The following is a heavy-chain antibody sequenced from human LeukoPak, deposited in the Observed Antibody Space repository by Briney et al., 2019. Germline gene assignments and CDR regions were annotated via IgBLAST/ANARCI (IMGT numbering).Heavy chain of an antibody. V-gene: IGHV4-31*03. D-gene: IGHD1-1*01. CDR1: GGSISSSSYY. J-gene: IGHJ5*02. CDR2: VYYSGST. CDR3: ARDSGTPFDP. Sequence: SETLSLTCTVSGGSISSSSYYWGWIRQHPGKGLEWIGYVYYSGSTYYNPSLKSRVTISVDTSKNQFSLKLSSVTAADTAVYYCARDSGTPFDPWGQGTLVTVSS.